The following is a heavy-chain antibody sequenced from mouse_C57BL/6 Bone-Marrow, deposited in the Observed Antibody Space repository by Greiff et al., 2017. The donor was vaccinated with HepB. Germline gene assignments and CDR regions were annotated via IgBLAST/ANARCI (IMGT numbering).Heavy chain of an antibody. CDR3: ARHPVVATDWYFDV. Sequence: EVQLQESGGGLVKPGGSLKLSCAASGFTFSSYTMSWVRQTPEKRLEWVATISGGGGNTYYPDSVKGRFTISRDNAKNTLYLQMSSLRSEDTALYYCARHPVVATDWYFDVWGTGTTVTVSS. J-gene: IGHJ1*03. V-gene: IGHV5-9*01. CDR2: ISGGGGNT. D-gene: IGHD1-1*01. CDR1: GFTFSSYT.